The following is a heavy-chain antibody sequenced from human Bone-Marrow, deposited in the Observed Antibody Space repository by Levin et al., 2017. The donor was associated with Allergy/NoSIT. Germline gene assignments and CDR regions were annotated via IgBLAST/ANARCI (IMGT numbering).Heavy chain of an antibody. V-gene: IGHV4-34*01. D-gene: IGHD2-2*01. J-gene: IGHJ4*02. Sequence: PGGSLRLSCAVYGGSFSGYYWSWIRQPPGKGLEWIGEINHSGSTNYNPSLKSRVTISVDTSKNQFSLKLSSVTAADTAVYYCARGEGCSSTSCYFDYWGQGTLVTVSS. CDR1: GGSFSGYY. CDR2: INHSGST. CDR3: ARGEGCSSTSCYFDY.